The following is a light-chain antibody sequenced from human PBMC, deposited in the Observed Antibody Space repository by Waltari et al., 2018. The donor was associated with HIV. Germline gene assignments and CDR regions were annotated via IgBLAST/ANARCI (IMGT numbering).Light chain of an antibody. CDR1: KLADKF. Sequence: TQPPSVSVSSGQPASITCSGEKLADKFPCWYQKKPGQPLILLVSHNSRRPAGVPERLSAAKSANPATLAIRGAQPLDESEYFCQAWDANRVIFGGGTTLTVL. CDR2: HNS. V-gene: IGLV3-1*01. J-gene: IGLJ2*01. CDR3: QAWDANRVI.